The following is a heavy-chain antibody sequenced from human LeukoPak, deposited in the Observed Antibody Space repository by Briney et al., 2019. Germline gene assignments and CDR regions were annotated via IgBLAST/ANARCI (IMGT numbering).Heavy chain of an antibody. CDR2: ISHTGST. Sequence: SETLSLTCTVSNGPITSTKWWSWVRQPPGKGLEWIEEISHTGSTNYNPSFNSRVTMSVDKSKNQFSLNLKSVTAADTALYYCASSSLVVVVTYGFDIWGRGTAVTVSS. J-gene: IGHJ3*02. CDR1: NGPITSTKW. D-gene: IGHD2-21*01. V-gene: IGHV4-4*02. CDR3: ASSSLVVVVTYGFDI.